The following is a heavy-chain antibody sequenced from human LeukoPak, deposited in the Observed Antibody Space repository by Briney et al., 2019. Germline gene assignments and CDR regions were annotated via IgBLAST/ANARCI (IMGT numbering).Heavy chain of an antibody. CDR2: INPNSGGT. V-gene: IGHV1-2*02. D-gene: IGHD3-10*01. Sequence: ASVKVSCKASGYTFTGYYMHWVRQAPGQGLEWMGWINPNSGGTNYAQKFQGRVTMTRDTSISTAYMELSRLRSDDTAVYYCARDQASRPVLLWSFWGQGTLVTVSS. CDR3: ARDQASRPVLLWSF. CDR1: GYTFTGYY. J-gene: IGHJ4*02.